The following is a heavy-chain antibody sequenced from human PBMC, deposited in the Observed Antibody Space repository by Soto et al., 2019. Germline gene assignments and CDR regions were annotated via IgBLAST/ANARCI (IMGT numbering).Heavy chain of an antibody. CDR3: ARRSSGWYFDY. V-gene: IGHV3-23*01. J-gene: IGHJ4*02. D-gene: IGHD6-19*01. CDR1: GFNFGSYA. CDR2: ISGSGGST. Sequence: GAFLRLSCAASGFNFGSYAMSWVLQAQGKWLEWVSAISGSGGSTYYADSVKGRFTISRDNSKNTLYLQMNSLRAEDTAVYYCARRSSGWYFDYWGQGTLVTVSS.